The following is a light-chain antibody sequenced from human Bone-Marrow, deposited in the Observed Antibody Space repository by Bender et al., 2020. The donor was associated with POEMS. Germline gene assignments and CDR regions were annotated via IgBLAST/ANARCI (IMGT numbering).Light chain of an antibody. CDR3: CSYAGSRTFVV. Sequence: QSALTQPASVSGSPGQSITISCTGTSNDVGNYNLVSWYQQHPGKAPKFIIYEVSKRPAGVSNRFSGSKSGNTASLTISGLQAEDEADYHCCSYAGSRTFVVFGGGTKLTVL. J-gene: IGLJ2*01. CDR1: SNDVGNYNL. CDR2: EVS. V-gene: IGLV2-23*02.